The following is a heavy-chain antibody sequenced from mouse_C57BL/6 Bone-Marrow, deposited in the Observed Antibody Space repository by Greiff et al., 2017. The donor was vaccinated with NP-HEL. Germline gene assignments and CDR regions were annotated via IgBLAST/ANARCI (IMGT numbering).Heavy chain of an antibody. CDR2: IYPGDGDT. CDR3: ARGIYYGSSWAY. CDR1: GYAFSSSW. V-gene: IGHV1-82*01. D-gene: IGHD1-1*01. J-gene: IGHJ3*01. Sequence: QVQLQQSGPELVKPGASVKISCKASGYAFSSSWMNWVKQRPGKGLEWIGRIYPGDGDTTYNGKFKGKATLTADKSSSTAYMQLSSLTSEDSAVYFCARGIYYGSSWAYWGQGTLVTVSA.